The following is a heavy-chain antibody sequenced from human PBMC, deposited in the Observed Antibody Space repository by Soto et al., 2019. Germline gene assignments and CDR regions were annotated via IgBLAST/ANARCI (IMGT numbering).Heavy chain of an antibody. CDR2: INTDKGNT. D-gene: IGHD2-2*01. J-gene: IGHJ4*02. CDR3: ARAGDDCRTTKCYVIDY. CDR1: GYTFANYA. Sequence: QVQLVQSGAEVKKPGASVKVSCKAFGYTFANYAIHWVRQAPGQRPEWMGWINTDKGNTEYSQEIQDRVTITRDTSASTAYLELSGLRSEDTAIYYCARAGDDCRTTKCYVIDYWGQGTLVTVSS. V-gene: IGHV1-3*04.